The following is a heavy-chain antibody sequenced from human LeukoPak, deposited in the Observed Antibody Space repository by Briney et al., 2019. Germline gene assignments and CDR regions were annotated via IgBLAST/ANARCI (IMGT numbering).Heavy chain of an antibody. D-gene: IGHD6-19*01. CDR2: IYSGGST. V-gene: IGHV3-53*01. CDR1: GFTVSSNY. Sequence: GGSLRLSCAASGFTVSSNYMSWVRQAPGKGLEWVSVIYSGGSTYYADSVKGRFTISRDNSKNTLYLQMKSLRAEDTAVYYCARERNLEIAVAGTIFNYWGQGTLVTVSS. J-gene: IGHJ4*02. CDR3: ARERNLEIAVAGTIFNY.